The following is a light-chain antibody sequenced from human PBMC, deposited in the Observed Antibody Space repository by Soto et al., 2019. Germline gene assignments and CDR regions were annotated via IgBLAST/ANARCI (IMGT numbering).Light chain of an antibody. V-gene: IGLV2-11*01. CDR1: SSDIGGYNY. Sequence: QSALTQPRSVPGSPGQSVTISCIGTSSDIGGYNYVSWYQQHPGKAHKLMIYDVNKRPSGVPARFSGSKSGNTASLTISGLQAEDEADYYCCSYAGTYVLRVFGTGTKVTVL. J-gene: IGLJ1*01. CDR3: CSYAGTYVLRV. CDR2: DVN.